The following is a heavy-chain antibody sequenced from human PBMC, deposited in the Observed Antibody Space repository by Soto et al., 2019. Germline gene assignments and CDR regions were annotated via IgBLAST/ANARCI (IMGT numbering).Heavy chain of an antibody. J-gene: IGHJ6*03. D-gene: IGHD2-2*01. CDR3: ARDPPRSLQYQLLPYYYYYYMDV. CDR2: ISAYNGNT. V-gene: IGHV1-18*01. CDR1: GYTFTSYG. Sequence: QVQLVQSGAEVKKPGASVKVSCKASGYTFTSYGISWVRQAPGQGLEWMGWISAYNGNTNYAQKLQGRVTMTTDTSTSTAYMELRSMRSDDTAVYYCARDPPRSLQYQLLPYYYYYYMDVWGKGTTVTVSS.